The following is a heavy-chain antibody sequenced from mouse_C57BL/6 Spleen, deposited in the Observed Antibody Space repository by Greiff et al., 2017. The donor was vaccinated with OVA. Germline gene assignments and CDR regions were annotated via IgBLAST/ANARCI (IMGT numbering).Heavy chain of an antibody. D-gene: IGHD2-3*01. V-gene: IGHV5-4*01. J-gene: IGHJ3*01. Sequence: EVQLVESGGGLVKPGGSLKLSCAASGFTFSSYAMSWVRQTPEKRLEWVATISDGGSYTYYPANVKGRFTISRDNAKNNLYLQMSHLKSEDTAMYYCARAGGYSWFAYWGQGTLVTVSA. CDR2: ISDGGSYT. CDR1: GFTFSSYA. CDR3: ARAGGYSWFAY.